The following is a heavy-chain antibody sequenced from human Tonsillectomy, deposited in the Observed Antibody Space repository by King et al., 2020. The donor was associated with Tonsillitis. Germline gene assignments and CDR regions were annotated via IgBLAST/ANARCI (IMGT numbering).Heavy chain of an antibody. CDR2: IWYDGSNK. V-gene: IGHV3-33*08. Sequence: QLVQSGGGVVQPGRSLRLSCAASGFPFSNYGMHWVRQAPGKGLEWVAVIWYDGSNKYYADSVKGRFTISRDNSKNTLYLQMHSLRAEDTAVYYCARDPDFYCSGSYFDHWGQGTLFTVSS. CDR3: ARDPDFYCSGSYFDH. CDR1: GFPFSNYG. D-gene: IGHD3-10*01. J-gene: IGHJ5*02.